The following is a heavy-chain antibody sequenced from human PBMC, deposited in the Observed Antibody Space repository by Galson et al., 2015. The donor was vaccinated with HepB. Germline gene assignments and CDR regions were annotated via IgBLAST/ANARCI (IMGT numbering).Heavy chain of an antibody. CDR3: ARGSLKYFYGMDG. V-gene: IGHV1-8*01. J-gene: IGHJ6*02. CDR1: GYTFRYFN. D-gene: IGHD3-10*01. Sequence: SVKVSCKASGYTFRYFNINWVRQAAGQGLEWMGWMNPDKGNTGFEQKFQGRVTLIADTSTSTAYMELTSLGSEDTAVYYCARGSLKYFYGMDGWGQGTTV. CDR2: MNPDKGNT.